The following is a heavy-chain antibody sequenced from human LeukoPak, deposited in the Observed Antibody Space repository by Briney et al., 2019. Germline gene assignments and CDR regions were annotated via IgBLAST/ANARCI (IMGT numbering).Heavy chain of an antibody. V-gene: IGHV3-74*01. Sequence: PGGSLRLSCAASGFXFNDYWIHWVRQAPGKGLVWVSRINTDGSSTSYADSVKGRFTISRDSAKNTLYLQMNSLRAEDTAVYYCARGGYYYDLWGQGSLVTVSS. J-gene: IGHJ4*02. D-gene: IGHD3-22*01. CDR2: INTDGSST. CDR1: GFXFNDYW. CDR3: ARGGYYYDL.